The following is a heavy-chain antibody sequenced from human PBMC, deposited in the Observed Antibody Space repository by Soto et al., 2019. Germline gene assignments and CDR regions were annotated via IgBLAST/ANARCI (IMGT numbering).Heavy chain of an antibody. CDR1: GFTFSSYA. CDR3: ARGRCIGDY. CDR2: ISFDGNNK. J-gene: IGHJ4*02. D-gene: IGHD2-8*01. Sequence: QVQMVESGGGVVQPGRSLRLSCVVSGFTFSSYAMHWVRQAPGKGLEWVAVISFDGNNKDYADSLKGRFSISRDNSKNTVYLQINRLRGGEKAVYFCARGRCIGDYWGQGTLVTVSS. V-gene: IGHV3-30-3*01.